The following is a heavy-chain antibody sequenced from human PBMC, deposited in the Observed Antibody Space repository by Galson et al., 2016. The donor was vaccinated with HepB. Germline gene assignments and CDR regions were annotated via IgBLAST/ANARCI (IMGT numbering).Heavy chain of an antibody. CDR3: ARGTYYDSATRFDP. CDR2: INHSGNT. D-gene: IGHD3-3*01. CDR1: GEAFSGYY. Sequence: ETLSLTCVVSGEAFSGYYWSWVRQSPGKGLEWIGEINHSGNTNYNPSLKSRVNLSVDMSKKQFTLELTSVTAADTAIYYCARGTYYDSATRFDPWGQGTPVTVAS. J-gene: IGHJ5*02. V-gene: IGHV4-34*01.